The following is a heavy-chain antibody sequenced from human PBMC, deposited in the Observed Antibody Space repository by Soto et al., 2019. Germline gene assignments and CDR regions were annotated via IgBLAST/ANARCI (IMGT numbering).Heavy chain of an antibody. CDR2: IYYSGST. CDR3: ARAYGVHFDY. V-gene: IGHV4-59*01. CDR1: GGSISSYY. Sequence: SETLSLTXTVSGGSISSYYWSWIRQPPGKGLEWIGYIYYSGSTNYNPSLKSRVTISVDTSKNQFSLKLSSVTAADTAVYYCARAYGVHFDYWGQGTLVTVSS. J-gene: IGHJ4*02. D-gene: IGHD4-17*01.